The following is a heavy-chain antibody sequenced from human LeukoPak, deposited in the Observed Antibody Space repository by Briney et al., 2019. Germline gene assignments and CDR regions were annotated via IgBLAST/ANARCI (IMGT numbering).Heavy chain of an antibody. D-gene: IGHD3-9*01. Sequence: GGSLRLSCAASGFSFISYGMHWVRQAPGKGLEWVGVISDDGRNKNYADSVKGRFTISRDNSKDTLYLQMNSLRAEDTAVYYCARGAETGYDYWGQGTLVTVSS. CDR1: GFSFISYG. CDR2: ISDDGRNK. V-gene: IGHV3-30*03. J-gene: IGHJ4*02. CDR3: ARGAETGYDY.